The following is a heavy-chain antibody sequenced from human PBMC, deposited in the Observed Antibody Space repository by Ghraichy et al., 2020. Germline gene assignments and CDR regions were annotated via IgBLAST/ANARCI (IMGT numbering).Heavy chain of an antibody. CDR1: GFTFSSYW. CDR2: INSDGGST. Sequence: GGSLRLSCAASGFTFSSYWMHWVRQAPGKGLVWVSRINSDGGSTTYADSVKGRFTISKDNAKNTLYLQMNSLRAEDTAVYYCVKDLVGGEFGAYGMDVWCQGTTVPVSS. D-gene: IGHD2-21*01. J-gene: IGHJ6*02. CDR3: VKDLVGGEFGAYGMDV. V-gene: IGHV3-74*01.